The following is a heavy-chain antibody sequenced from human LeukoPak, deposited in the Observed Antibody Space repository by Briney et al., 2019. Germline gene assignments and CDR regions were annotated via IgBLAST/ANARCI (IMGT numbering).Heavy chain of an antibody. V-gene: IGHV5-10-1*01. D-gene: IGHD5-18*01. J-gene: IGHJ4*02. CDR3: ASLSGSAMVAHRDDY. CDR2: IDRSDTYT. Sequence: KGGASLLISGKGSGYIFTSYWINWVRQLPGKGLEWMGRIDRSDTYTNDSPSFQGHVTISADKSISTAYLQWSSQKASDTAMYYCASLSGSAMVAHRDDYWGQGTLVTVSS. CDR1: GYIFTSYW.